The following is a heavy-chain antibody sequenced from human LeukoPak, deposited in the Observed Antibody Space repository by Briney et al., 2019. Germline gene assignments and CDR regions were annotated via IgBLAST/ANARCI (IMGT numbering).Heavy chain of an antibody. J-gene: IGHJ6*03. CDR1: GYSISNGYY. CDR2: IYQSGTT. V-gene: IGHV4-38-2*02. Sequence: SETLSLTCTVSGYSISNGYYWGWIRQSPGKGLEWIGSIYQSGTTYCDPSLKSRVTISIDTSKNQFSLKLSSVTAADTAVYYCARTTMVRGTYYMDVWGKGTTVTVSS. D-gene: IGHD3-10*01. CDR3: ARTTMVRGTYYMDV.